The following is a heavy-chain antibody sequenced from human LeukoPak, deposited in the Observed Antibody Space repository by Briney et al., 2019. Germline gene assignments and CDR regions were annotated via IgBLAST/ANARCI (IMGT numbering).Heavy chain of an antibody. CDR3: AKDSPYDFWSGYSPDY. J-gene: IGHJ4*01. CDR1: GFTFSSYG. CDR2: IRYDGSNK. D-gene: IGHD3-3*01. V-gene: IGHV3-30*02. Sequence: GGSLRLSCAASGFTFSSYGMHWVRQAPGKGLEWVAFIRYDGSNKYYADSVKGRFTISRDNSKNTLYLQMNSLRAEDTAVYYCAKDSPYDFWSGYSPDYWGQGTLVTVSS.